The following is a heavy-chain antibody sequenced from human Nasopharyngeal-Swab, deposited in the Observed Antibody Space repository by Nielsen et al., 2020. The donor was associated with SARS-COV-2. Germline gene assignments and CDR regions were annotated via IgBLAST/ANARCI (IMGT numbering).Heavy chain of an antibody. J-gene: IGHJ4*02. CDR1: GFTFSSYW. CDR3: ASSHYDFWSGYRLGVDY. CDR2: IKQDGSEK. D-gene: IGHD3-3*01. Sequence: GGSLRLSCAASGFTFSSYWMSWVRQAPGKGLEWVANIKQDGSEKYYVDSVKGRFTISRDNAKNSLYLQMNSLRAEDTAVYYCASSHYDFWSGYRLGVDYWGQGTLVTVSS. V-gene: IGHV3-7*01.